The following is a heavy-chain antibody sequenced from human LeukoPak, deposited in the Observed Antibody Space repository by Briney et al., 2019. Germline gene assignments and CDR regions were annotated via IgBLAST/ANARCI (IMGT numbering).Heavy chain of an antibody. CDR1: GFNSSSYW. J-gene: IGHJ4*02. CDR3: ARRMQDRDFDY. Sequence: GGSLRLSCAASGFNSSSYWMHWVRQVPGKGLVWVSRINSAGSSTNYADSVKGRFTISRDNAKNTLYLQMNSLRVEDTAVYYCARRMQDRDFDYWGQGTLVTVSS. V-gene: IGHV3-74*01. D-gene: IGHD1-14*01. CDR2: INSAGSST.